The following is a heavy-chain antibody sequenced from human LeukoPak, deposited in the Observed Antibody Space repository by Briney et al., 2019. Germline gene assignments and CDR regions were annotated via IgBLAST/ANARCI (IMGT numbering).Heavy chain of an antibody. Sequence: PSETLSLTCAVSGGSISTSNWWCWSRQPPGKGLEWIGEIYHSGGTNYNPPLKSRVTISVDKSKTQFSLKLSSVTAADTAVYYCARLLTNISDSSGSIPLDDFDIWGKGTMVTVSS. CDR3: ARLLTNISDSSGSIPLDDFDI. V-gene: IGHV4-4*02. CDR1: GGSISTSNW. D-gene: IGHD3-22*01. J-gene: IGHJ3*02. CDR2: IYHSGGT.